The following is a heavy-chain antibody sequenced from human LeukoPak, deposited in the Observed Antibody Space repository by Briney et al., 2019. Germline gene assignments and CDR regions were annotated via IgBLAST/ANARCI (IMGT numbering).Heavy chain of an antibody. V-gene: IGHV3-9*01. CDR1: GFTFDDYA. Sequence: GRSLRLSCAASGFTFDDYAMHWVRQAPGKGLEWVSGISWNSGSIGYADSVKGRFTISRDNAKNSLYLQMNSLRAEDTAVYYCARDHYNWTPDQGYKVFDYWGQGSLVTVSS. CDR3: ARDHYNWTPDQGYKVFDY. CDR2: ISWNSGSI. D-gene: IGHD1-20*01. J-gene: IGHJ4*02.